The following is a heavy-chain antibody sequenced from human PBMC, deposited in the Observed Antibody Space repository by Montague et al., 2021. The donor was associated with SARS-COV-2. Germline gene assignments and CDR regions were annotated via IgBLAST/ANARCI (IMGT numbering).Heavy chain of an antibody. CDR1: GFAFSSYA. V-gene: IGHV3-23*03. Sequence: SLRLSCAASGFAFSSYAMSWVRQAPGKGLEWVSVIYSEGRSTFYADSVKGRFTTSRENSKNTLYLQMNSLRGEDTALYYCAGHVKGTEGELLNPFDSWGQGTLVTVSS. D-gene: IGHD3-10*01. J-gene: IGHJ5*01. CDR3: AGHVKGTEGELLNPFDS. CDR2: IYSEGRST.